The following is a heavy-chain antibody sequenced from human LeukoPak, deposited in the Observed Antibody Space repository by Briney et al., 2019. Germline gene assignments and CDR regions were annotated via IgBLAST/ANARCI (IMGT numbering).Heavy chain of an antibody. CDR2: IIPFLGIA. D-gene: IGHD3-22*01. V-gene: IGHV1-69*02. J-gene: IGHJ5*02. CDR1: GCTFISYT. Sequence: SVKVSCKASGCTFISYTISWVRQAPGQGLEWMGRIIPFLGIANYAQKLQGGVTITADKSTSTACMELSSLRSEGTAVYYCARKRSGYYSHEYWFDPWGQGTLVTLS. CDR3: ARKRSGYYSHEYWFDP.